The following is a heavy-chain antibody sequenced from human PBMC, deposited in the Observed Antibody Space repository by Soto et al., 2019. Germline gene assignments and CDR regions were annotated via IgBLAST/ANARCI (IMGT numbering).Heavy chain of an antibody. CDR3: ARYVNYGSGDY. CDR2: INAGNGNT. Sequence: QVQLVQSGAEEKKPGASVKVSCKASGYTFISYAMYWVRQAPGQRLEWMGWINAGNGNTKYSQKFQGRVTITRDTSASTAYMELSSLRSEDTAVYYCARYVNYGSGDYWGQGTMVTVSS. V-gene: IGHV1-3*05. CDR1: GYTFISYA. D-gene: IGHD3-10*01. J-gene: IGHJ4*02.